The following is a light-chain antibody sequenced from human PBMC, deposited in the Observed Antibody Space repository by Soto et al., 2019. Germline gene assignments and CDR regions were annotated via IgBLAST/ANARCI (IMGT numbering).Light chain of an antibody. V-gene: IGKV1-5*03. Sequence: DIQMTQSPSSLSASVGDRVTITCRASQSISSYLNWYQQKPGKAPHLLIYKASSLESGVPSRFSGSGSGTEFTLTISSLQPDDFATYYCQQYNTYSPTFGQGTKVDI. CDR2: KAS. CDR1: QSISSY. J-gene: IGKJ1*01. CDR3: QQYNTYSPT.